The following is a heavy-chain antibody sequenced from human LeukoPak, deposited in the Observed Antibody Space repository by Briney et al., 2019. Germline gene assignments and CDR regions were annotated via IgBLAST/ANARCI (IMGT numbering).Heavy chain of an antibody. D-gene: IGHD6-19*01. J-gene: IGHJ3*02. CDR2: ISSSSSYI. Sequence: GGSLRLSCAASGFTFSSYSMNWVRQAPGKGLEWVSSISSSSSYIYYADSVKGRFTISRDNAKNSLYLQMNSLRAEDTAVYYCARDSYSSGWSKRDAFDIWGQGTMVTVSS. CDR1: GFTFSSYS. CDR3: ARDSYSSGWSKRDAFDI. V-gene: IGHV3-21*01.